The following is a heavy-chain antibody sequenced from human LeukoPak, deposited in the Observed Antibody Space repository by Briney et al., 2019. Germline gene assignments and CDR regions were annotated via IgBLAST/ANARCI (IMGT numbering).Heavy chain of an antibody. V-gene: IGHV3-21*01. Sequence: GGSLRLSCTASGFTFSNYAMNWVRQAPGKGLEWVSSISSSSSYIYYADSVKGRFTISRDNAKNSLYLQMNSLRAEDTAVYCCARSGGGITMIVAQAPLDYWGQGTLVTVSS. CDR1: GFTFSNYA. CDR2: ISSSSSYI. J-gene: IGHJ4*02. CDR3: ARSGGGITMIVAQAPLDY. D-gene: IGHD3-22*01.